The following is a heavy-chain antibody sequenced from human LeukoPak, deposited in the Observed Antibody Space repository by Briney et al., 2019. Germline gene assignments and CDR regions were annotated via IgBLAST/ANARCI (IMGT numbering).Heavy chain of an antibody. D-gene: IGHD6-19*01. CDR3: AFFSGWYFDYYYYMDV. J-gene: IGHJ6*03. CDR2: INPNSGGT. V-gene: IGHV1-2*02. Sequence: ASVKVSCKASGYTFTGYYMHWVRQAPGQGLEWMGWINPNSGGTNYAQKFQGRVTMTRDTSISTAYMELSRLRSDDTAVYYCAFFSGWYFDYYYYMDVWGKGTTATVSS. CDR1: GYTFTGYY.